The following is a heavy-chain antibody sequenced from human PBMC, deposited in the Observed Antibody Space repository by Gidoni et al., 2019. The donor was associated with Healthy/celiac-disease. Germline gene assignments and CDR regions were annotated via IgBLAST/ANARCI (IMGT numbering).Heavy chain of an antibody. CDR3: VKDRPLYGSSTGVYYFDY. J-gene: IGHJ4*02. CDR2: MSSNGGST. V-gene: IGHV3-64D*06. D-gene: IGHD6-6*01. CDR1: GFTFSSYA. Sequence: EVQLVESGGGLVQPGGPLRLSCSASGFTFSSYAMHWVRQAPGKGLEYVSAMSSNGGSTYYADSVKGRFTISRDNSKNTLYLQMSSLRAEDTAVYYCVKDRPLYGSSTGVYYFDYWGQGTLDTVSS.